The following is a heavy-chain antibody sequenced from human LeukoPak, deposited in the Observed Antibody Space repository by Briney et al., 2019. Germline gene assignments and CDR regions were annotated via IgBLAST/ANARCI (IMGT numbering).Heavy chain of an antibody. Sequence: ASVKVSCKASGGTFSSYAISWVRQAPGQGLEWMGRIIPILGIANHAQKFQGRVTITADKSTSTAYMELSSLRSEDTAVYYCAREGIVVVPAALDYWGQGTLVTVSS. V-gene: IGHV1-69*04. J-gene: IGHJ4*02. D-gene: IGHD2-2*01. CDR3: AREGIVVVPAALDY. CDR2: IIPILGIA. CDR1: GGTFSSYA.